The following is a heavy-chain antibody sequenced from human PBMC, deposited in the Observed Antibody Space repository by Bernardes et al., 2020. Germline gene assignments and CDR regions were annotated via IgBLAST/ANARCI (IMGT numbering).Heavy chain of an antibody. CDR3: WATPWDCSSTSCYYYYGMDV. CDR2: ISSSSSYI. D-gene: IGHD2-2*01. V-gene: IGHV3-21*01. Sequence: GGSLRLSCAASGFTFSSYSMNWVRQAPGKGLEWVSSISSSSSYIYYADSVKGRFTISRDNAKNSLYLQMNSLRAEDTAVYYCWATPWDCSSTSCYYYYGMDVWGKGTTVTVSS. J-gene: IGHJ6*04. CDR1: GFTFSSYS.